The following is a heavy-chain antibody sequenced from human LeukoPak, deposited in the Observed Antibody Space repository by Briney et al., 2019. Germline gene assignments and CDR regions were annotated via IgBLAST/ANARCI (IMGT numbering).Heavy chain of an antibody. CDR1: GFTFSSYG. V-gene: IGHV3-30*02. CDR3: ARAPLAAAGMDV. J-gene: IGHJ6*02. D-gene: IGHD6-13*01. CDR2: IRYDGSNK. Sequence: GGSLRLSCAASGFTFSSYGMHWVRQAPGKGLEWVAFIRYDGSNKYYADSVKGRFTISRDNSKNTLYLQMNSLRAEDTAVYYCARAPLAAAGMDVWGQGTTVTVSS.